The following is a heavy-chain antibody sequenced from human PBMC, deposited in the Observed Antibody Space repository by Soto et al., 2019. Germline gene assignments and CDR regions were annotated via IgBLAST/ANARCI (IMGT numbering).Heavy chain of an antibody. D-gene: IGHD3-10*01. CDR2: FFYGGKN. J-gene: IGHJ4*02. Sequence: SSGNLSLTCTVSGGSNSSSTYYWGWVRQPPGKWLELIASFFYGGKNYYNPSLKSRVTISVDTSKNQFSLKLTSVTAADTAVYYCVRRHGLTIDAYYWGQGTLVTVSS. CDR1: GGSNSSSTYY. CDR3: VRRHGLTIDAYY. V-gene: IGHV4-39*01.